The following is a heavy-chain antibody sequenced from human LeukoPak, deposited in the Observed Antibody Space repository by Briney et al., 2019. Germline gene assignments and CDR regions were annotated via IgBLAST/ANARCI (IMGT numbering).Heavy chain of an antibody. J-gene: IGHJ4*02. D-gene: IGHD4-17*01. CDR1: GFTFDEYA. Sequence: GGSLRLSCAASGFTFDEYAMHWVRHAPGKGLEWGSGISVIGGSTYYTDSVKGRFTISRDNSKNTVYLQMNSLRAEDTAVYDCAKKLSASGHYRLGPLDCWGQGTLVTVST. CDR2: ISVIGGST. CDR3: AKKLSASGHYRLGPLDC. V-gene: IGHV3-23*01.